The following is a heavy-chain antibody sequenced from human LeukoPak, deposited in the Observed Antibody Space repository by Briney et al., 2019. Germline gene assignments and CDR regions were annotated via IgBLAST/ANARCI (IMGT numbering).Heavy chain of an antibody. D-gene: IGHD1-26*01. Sequence: AGSLSLYHIGSGFAVKAYATQWAPQPPGKGLEWVSTISGSNTYYADSVKGRFTISRDNSKNTLYLQMNSLRAEDTAVYYCAKGRGSGTYTVDYWGQGTLVIVSS. CDR2: ISGSNT. J-gene: IGHJ4*02. CDR1: GFAVKAYA. CDR3: AKGRGSGTYTVDY. V-gene: IGHV3-23*01.